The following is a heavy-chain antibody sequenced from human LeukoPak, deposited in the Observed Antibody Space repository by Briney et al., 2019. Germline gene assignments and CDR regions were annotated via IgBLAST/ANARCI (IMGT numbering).Heavy chain of an antibody. J-gene: IGHJ4*02. CDR1: GGSFSGYY. CDR2: IYHSGST. Sequence: SETLSLTCAVYGGSFSGYYWSWIRQPPGKGLEWIGEIYHSGSTNYNPSLKSRVTISVDTSKNQFSLKLSSVTAADTAVYYCARGRKLVGATRACRLDYWGQGTLVTVSS. D-gene: IGHD1-26*01. V-gene: IGHV4-34*01. CDR3: ARGRKLVGATRACRLDY.